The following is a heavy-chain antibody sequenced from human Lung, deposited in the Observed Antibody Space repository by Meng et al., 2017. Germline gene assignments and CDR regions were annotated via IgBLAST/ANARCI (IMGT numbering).Heavy chain of an antibody. Sequence: QVAHQPWGVGLLKPSETLSPPCVVSGGSFSDYYWSWIRQSPGKGLEWIGEINHSGSTNYNPSLESRATISVDTSQNNLSLKLSSVTAADSAVYYCARGPTTMAHDFDYWGQGTLVTVSS. J-gene: IGHJ4*02. CDR2: INHSGST. D-gene: IGHD4-11*01. V-gene: IGHV4-34*01. CDR3: ARGPTTMAHDFDY. CDR1: GGSFSDYY.